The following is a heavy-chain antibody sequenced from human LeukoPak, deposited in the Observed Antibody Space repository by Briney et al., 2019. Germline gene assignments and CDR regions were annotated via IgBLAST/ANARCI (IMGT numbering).Heavy chain of an antibody. D-gene: IGHD1-26*01. J-gene: IGHJ4*02. CDR1: GFTFSRYA. CDR3: AKRATGGATIPLWFDD. Sequence: GGSLRLYCAASGFTFSRYAMGWVRQAPGKGLEWVSLISGSTGSTYYADFVKGRFTISRDNSKNMLYLQMNSLRAEDTAIYYCAKRATGGATIPLWFDDGGQGTLVTVSS. V-gene: IGHV3-23*01. CDR2: ISGSTGST.